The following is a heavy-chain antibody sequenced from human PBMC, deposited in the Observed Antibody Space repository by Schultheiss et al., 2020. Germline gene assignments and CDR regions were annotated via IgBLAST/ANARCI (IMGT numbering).Heavy chain of an antibody. CDR1: GGSISSYY. CDR2: IYYSGST. V-gene: IGHV4-59*01. J-gene: IGHJ6*02. CDR3: ARGRCSGGSCYAAYYYYGMDV. D-gene: IGHD2-15*01. Sequence: SETLSLTCTVSGGSISSYYWSWIRQHPGKGLEWIGSIYYSGSTYYNPSLKSRVTISVDTSKNQFSLKLSSVTAADTAVYYCARGRCSGGSCYAAYYYYGMDVWGQGTTVTVYS.